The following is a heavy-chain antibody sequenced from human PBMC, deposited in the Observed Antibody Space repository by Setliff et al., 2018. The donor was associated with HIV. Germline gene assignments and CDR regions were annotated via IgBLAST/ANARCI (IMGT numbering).Heavy chain of an antibody. Sequence: PSETLSLTCTVSGGSISSYYWSWIRQPPGKGLEWIGYIYYSGSTNYNPSLKSQVTISVDTSKNQFSLKLSSVTAADTAVYYCARDSVVRGVMVGMDVWGKGTTVTVSS. CDR3: ARDSVVRGVMVGMDV. CDR1: GGSISSYY. V-gene: IGHV4-59*01. CDR2: IYYSGST. J-gene: IGHJ6*03. D-gene: IGHD3-10*01.